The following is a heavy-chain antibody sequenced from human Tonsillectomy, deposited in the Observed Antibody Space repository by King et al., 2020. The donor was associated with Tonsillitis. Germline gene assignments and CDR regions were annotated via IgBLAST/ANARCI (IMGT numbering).Heavy chain of an antibody. CDR1: GYTFTSYG. D-gene: IGHD2-2*01. J-gene: IGHJ4*02. CDR2: ISAYNGNT. V-gene: IGHV1-18*04. Sequence: VQLVESGAEVKKPGVSVKVSCKASGYTFTSYGISWVRQAPGQGLEWMGWISAYNGNTNYAQKLQGRVTMTTDTSTSTAYMELRSLRSDDTAVYYCARGRRYCSSISCYGLLDYWGQGTLVTVSS. CDR3: ARGRRYCSSISCYGLLDY.